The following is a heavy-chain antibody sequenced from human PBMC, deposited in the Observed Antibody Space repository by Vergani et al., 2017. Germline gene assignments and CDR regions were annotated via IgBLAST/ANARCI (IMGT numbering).Heavy chain of an antibody. CDR3: ARHFRGSGWSKKYGYYYGMDV. CDR1: GGSISSSRYY. V-gene: IGHV4-39*01. D-gene: IGHD6-19*01. Sequence: QVQLQESGPGLVKPSETLSLTCTVPGGSISSSRYYWGWIRSPPGKGLGWIGSIYYSGSTYYNPSLKSRVTISVDTPKNQFSLKLSSVTAADTAGYYCARHFRGSGWSKKYGYYYGMDVWGQGSTVTVSS. J-gene: IGHJ6*02. CDR2: IYYSGST.